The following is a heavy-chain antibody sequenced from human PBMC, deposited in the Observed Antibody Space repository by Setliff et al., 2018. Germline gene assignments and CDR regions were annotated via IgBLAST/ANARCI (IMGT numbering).Heavy chain of an antibody. CDR1: GYIFTRYR. J-gene: IGHJ4*01. Sequence: ASVKVSCKASGYIFTRYRITWVRQSPGQGLEWMGWISTRNDTGYAQKFKGRVTLATDTSTNTAYMELRSLRSDDTAVYYCARRSGDRGMTTGWPDDFDYWGRGTLGTVSS. D-gene: IGHD4-17*01. CDR3: ARRSGDRGMTTGWPDDFDY. V-gene: IGHV1-18*01. CDR2: ISTRNDT.